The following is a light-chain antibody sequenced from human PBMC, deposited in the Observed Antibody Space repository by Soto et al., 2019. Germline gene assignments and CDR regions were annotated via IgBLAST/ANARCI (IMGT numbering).Light chain of an antibody. J-gene: IGKJ1*01. Sequence: EIEMTQSPATLSLAPGERVTLSCRASESVSTNLAWYQQKAGQAPRLLIFGASTRVTGVPARFSGSGSGTEFTLIISSLQSEDFAVYYCQQYHHWPWTFGQGTKVDIK. CDR2: GAS. V-gene: IGKV3-15*01. CDR3: QQYHHWPWT. CDR1: ESVSTN.